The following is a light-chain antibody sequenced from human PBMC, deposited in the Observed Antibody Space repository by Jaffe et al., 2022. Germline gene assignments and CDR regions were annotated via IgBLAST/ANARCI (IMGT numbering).Light chain of an antibody. J-gene: IGLJ2*01. CDR3: VVYMGSGFSVV. CDR1: SGSVSTSYY. V-gene: IGLV8-61*01. CDR2: STN. Sequence: QTVVTQEPSFSVSPGGTVTLTCGLSSGSVSTSYYPSWYQQTPGQAPRTLIYSTNTRSSGVPDRFSGSILGNKAALTITGAQAEDESDYYCVVYMGSGFSVVFGGGTKLTVL.